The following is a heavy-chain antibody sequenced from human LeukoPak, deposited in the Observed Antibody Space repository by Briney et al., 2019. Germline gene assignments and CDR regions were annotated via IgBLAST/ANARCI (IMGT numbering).Heavy chain of an antibody. D-gene: IGHD2-2*02. CDR3: ARDLRYCSSTSCYILVYYGMDV. CDR1: GFTVSSNY. J-gene: IGHJ6*02. CDR2: IYSGGST. Sequence: SGGSLRLSCAASGFTVSSNYMSWVRQAPGKGLEWVSVIYSGGSTYYADSVKGRFTISRDNSKNTLYLQMNSLRAEDTAVYYCARDLRYCSSTSCYILVYYGMDVWGQGTTVTVSS. V-gene: IGHV3-66*01.